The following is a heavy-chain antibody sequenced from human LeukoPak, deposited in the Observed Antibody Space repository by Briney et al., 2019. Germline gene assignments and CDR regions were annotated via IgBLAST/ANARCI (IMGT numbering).Heavy chain of an antibody. V-gene: IGHV3-30*18. CDR3: AKDGIGAWYYDSSGFQSD. Sequence: GRSLRPSCAASGFTFSSYGMHWVRQAPGKGLEWVAVISYDGSNKYYADSVKGRFTISRDNSKNTLYLQMNSLRAEDTAVYYCAKDGIGAWYYDSSGFQSDWGQGTLVTVSS. D-gene: IGHD3-22*01. J-gene: IGHJ4*02. CDR2: ISYDGSNK. CDR1: GFTFSSYG.